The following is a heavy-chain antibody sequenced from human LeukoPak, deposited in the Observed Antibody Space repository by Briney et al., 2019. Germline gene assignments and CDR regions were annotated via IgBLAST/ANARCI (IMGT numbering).Heavy chain of an antibody. J-gene: IGHJ6*02. CDR3: AKKGESLDYYFMDV. CDR2: ISASGDRI. V-gene: IGHV3-23*01. CDR1: GFTFSRYA. D-gene: IGHD2-21*01. Sequence: GGSLRLSCAASGFTFSRYAMSWARQAPGKGLEWVSGISASGDRIYDADSVKGRFTISRDNSKNTLYLQMNSLRVEDTALYYCAKKGESLDYYFMDVWGQGGKVADSS.